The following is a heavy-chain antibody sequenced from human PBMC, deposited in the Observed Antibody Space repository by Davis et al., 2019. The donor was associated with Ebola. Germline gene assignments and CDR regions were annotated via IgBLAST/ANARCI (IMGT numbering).Heavy chain of an antibody. V-gene: IGHV4-34*01. Sequence: MPSETLSLTCAVYVGSFSDYYWSWIRQPPGKGLEWIGEINHGGSTKYNPSLGSRVTISVDTSKNQFSLKLSSVTAADTAVYYCARLKSLGGYYYYYGMDVWGQGTTVTVSS. CDR3: ARLKSLGGYYYYYGMDV. D-gene: IGHD3-16*01. CDR2: INHGGST. CDR1: VGSFSDYY. J-gene: IGHJ6*02.